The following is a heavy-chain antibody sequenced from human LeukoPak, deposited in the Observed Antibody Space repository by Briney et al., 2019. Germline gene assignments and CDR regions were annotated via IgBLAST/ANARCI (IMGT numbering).Heavy chain of an antibody. J-gene: IGHJ5*02. Sequence: GGSLRLSCVASGFTFSTYAMNWVRQAPGRGLEWVSTITASGGSTYYADSVKGRFTISRDNSKNTLYLQMNSLRAEDTAVYYCAREVASGGNWFDPWGQGTLVTVSS. D-gene: IGHD3-10*01. CDR2: ITASGGST. CDR1: GFTFSTYA. V-gene: IGHV3-23*01. CDR3: AREVASGGNWFDP.